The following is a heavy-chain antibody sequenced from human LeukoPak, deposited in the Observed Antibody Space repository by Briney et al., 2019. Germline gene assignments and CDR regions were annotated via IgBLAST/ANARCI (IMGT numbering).Heavy chain of an antibody. D-gene: IGHD2-2*02. CDR3: ARRHGGYCSSTSCYMGSAGYYYMDV. J-gene: IGHJ6*03. CDR2: IYPCDSDT. V-gene: IGHV5-51*01. CDR1: GYSFTSYW. Sequence: GESLKISCKGSGYSFTSYWIGWVRQMPGKGLEWMGIIYPCDSDTRYSPSFQGQVTISADKSISTAYLQWSSLKASDTAMYYCARRHGGYCSSTSCYMGSAGYYYMDVWGKGTTVTVSS.